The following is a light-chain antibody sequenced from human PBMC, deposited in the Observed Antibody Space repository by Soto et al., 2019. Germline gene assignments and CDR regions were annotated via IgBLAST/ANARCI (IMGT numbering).Light chain of an antibody. J-gene: IGKJ1*01. CDR1: QGIRID. Sequence: AIQMTQSPSSLSASVGDRVTITCRASQGIRIDLGWYQQKPGKAPKLLIYAASTLQTGVPSRFSGSGPGTDFTLTISSLQPEGFATYYCLQDYNFPCTFGQGTKVEIK. CDR2: AAS. CDR3: LQDYNFPCT. V-gene: IGKV1-6*01.